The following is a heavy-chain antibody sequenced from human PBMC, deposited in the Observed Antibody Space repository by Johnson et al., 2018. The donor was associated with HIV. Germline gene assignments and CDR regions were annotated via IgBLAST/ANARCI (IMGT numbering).Heavy chain of an antibody. V-gene: IGHV3-13*01. Sequence: EVQLVESGGGLVQPGGSLRLSCAASGFTFSSYDMHWVRQATGKGLEWVSAIGTAGDTYYPGSVKGRFTISRENAKNSLYLQMNSLRAGETAVYYCAREGYCSGGSCYSNAFDIWGQGTMVTVSS. CDR3: AREGYCSGGSCYSNAFDI. CDR2: IGTAGDT. D-gene: IGHD2-15*01. J-gene: IGHJ3*02. CDR1: GFTFSSYD.